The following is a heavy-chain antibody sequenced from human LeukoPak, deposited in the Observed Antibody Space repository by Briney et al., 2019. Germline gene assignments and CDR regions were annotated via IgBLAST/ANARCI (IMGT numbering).Heavy chain of an antibody. CDR3: ARGIAVAGGDY. Sequence: PSETLSLTCVVYGGSFSGYYWSWIRQPPGKGLEWIGEINHNGTTNYNPPLKSRVTISVDTSKNQFSLKLSSVTAADTAVYYCARGIAVAGGDYWGQGTLVTVSS. CDR2: INHNGTT. D-gene: IGHD6-19*01. V-gene: IGHV4-34*01. CDR1: GGSFSGYY. J-gene: IGHJ4*02.